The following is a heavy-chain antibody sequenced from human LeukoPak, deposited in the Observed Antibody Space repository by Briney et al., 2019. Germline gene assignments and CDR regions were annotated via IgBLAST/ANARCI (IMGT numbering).Heavy chain of an antibody. CDR2: INPNSGGT. Sequence: ASVKVSCKASGYTFTGYYMHWVRQAPGQGLEWMGWINPNSGGTNYAQKFQGRVTMTRDTSISTAYMELSRLRSDDTAVYYCAREGQLPPYYYYGMDVWGQGTLVTVSS. V-gene: IGHV1-2*02. D-gene: IGHD2-2*01. J-gene: IGHJ6*02. CDR1: GYTFTGYY. CDR3: AREGQLPPYYYYGMDV.